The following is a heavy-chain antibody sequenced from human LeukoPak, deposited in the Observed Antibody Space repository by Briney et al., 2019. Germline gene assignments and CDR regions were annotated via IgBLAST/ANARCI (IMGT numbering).Heavy chain of an antibody. D-gene: IGHD5-18*01. Sequence: GGSLRLSCAASGFTFSSYSMNWVRQAPGKGLEWISYISHGSTRIFYADFVEGRFTVSRDDAKNALYLQMNSLRVEDTAGYYCARDPGYSYAMDSWGQGTLVIVSS. CDR3: ARDPGYSYAMDS. J-gene: IGHJ4*02. CDR2: ISHGSTRI. CDR1: GFTFSSYS. V-gene: IGHV3-48*01.